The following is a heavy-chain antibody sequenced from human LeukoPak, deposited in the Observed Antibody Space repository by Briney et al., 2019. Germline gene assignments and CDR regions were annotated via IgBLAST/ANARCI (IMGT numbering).Heavy chain of an antibody. J-gene: IGHJ4*02. CDR3: ATYGSGSYYYFDY. Sequence: GGSLRLSCAASGFTFSSYSMNWVRQAPGKGLEWVSSISSSSTYIYYADSVKGRFTISRDNAKNSLYLQMNSLRAEDTAVYYCATYGSGSYYYFDYWGQGTLITVSS. V-gene: IGHV3-21*01. CDR2: ISSSSTYI. D-gene: IGHD3-10*01. CDR1: GFTFSSYS.